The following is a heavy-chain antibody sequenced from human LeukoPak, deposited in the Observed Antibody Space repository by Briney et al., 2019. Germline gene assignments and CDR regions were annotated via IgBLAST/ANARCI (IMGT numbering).Heavy chain of an antibody. CDR2: IYYSGST. V-gene: IGHV4-59*01. CDR3: ARAGDSIAADGNWFDP. Sequence: SETLSLTCTVSGGSISSYYWSWIRHPPGKGLEWIGYIYYSGSTNYNPSLKSRVTISVDTSKNQFSLKLSSVTAADTAVYYCARAGDSIAADGNWFDPWGQGTLVTVSS. D-gene: IGHD6-13*01. J-gene: IGHJ5*02. CDR1: GGSISSYY.